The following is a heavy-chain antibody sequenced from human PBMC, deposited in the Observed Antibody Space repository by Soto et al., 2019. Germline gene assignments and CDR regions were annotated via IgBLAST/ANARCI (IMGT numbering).Heavy chain of an antibody. CDR3: AREERSGSYHTPFDY. V-gene: IGHV4-4*07. D-gene: IGHD1-26*01. CDR2: IYTSGST. J-gene: IGHJ4*02. Sequence: PSETLSLTCTVSGGSISSYYWSWIRQPAGKGLEWIGRIYTSGSTDYNPSLKSRVTMPVDTSKNQFSLKLSSVTAADTAVYYCAREERSGSYHTPFDYWGQGTLVTVSS. CDR1: GGSISSYY.